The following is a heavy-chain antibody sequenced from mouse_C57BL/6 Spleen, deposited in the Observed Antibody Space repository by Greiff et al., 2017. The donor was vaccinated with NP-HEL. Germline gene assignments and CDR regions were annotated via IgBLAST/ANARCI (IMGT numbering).Heavy chain of an antibody. V-gene: IGHV1-81*01. Sequence: QVQLQQSGAELARPGASVKLSCKASGYTFTSYGISWVKQRTGQGLEWIGEIYPRSGTPYYNEKFKGKAKLIADKSSSTAYMELLSLTSEDSAVYFCARWGSESSYAMDYWGQGTSVTVSS. CDR3: ARWGSESSYAMDY. J-gene: IGHJ4*01. CDR2: IYPRSGTP. D-gene: IGHD1-1*01. CDR1: GYTFTSYG.